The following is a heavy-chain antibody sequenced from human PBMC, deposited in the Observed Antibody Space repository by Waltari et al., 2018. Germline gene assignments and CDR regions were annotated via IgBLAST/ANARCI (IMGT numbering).Heavy chain of an antibody. CDR2: IWYDGNNK. V-gene: IGHV3-33*01. D-gene: IGHD3-22*01. CDR3: ARGYDSSGLSWGAPGDY. J-gene: IGHJ4*02. CDR1: GFTFSSYG. Sequence: QVQLVESGGGVVQPGRSLRLSCAASGFTFSSYGMHWVRQAPGRGLEWVAVIWYDGNNKYYADSVKGRFTISRDNSKNTLYLQMNSLRAEDTAVYYCARGYDSSGLSWGAPGDYWGQGTLVTVSS.